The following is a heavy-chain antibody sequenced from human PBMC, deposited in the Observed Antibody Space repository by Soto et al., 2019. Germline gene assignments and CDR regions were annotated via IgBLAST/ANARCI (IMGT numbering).Heavy chain of an antibody. CDR2: IYYSGNT. V-gene: IGHV4-39*01. D-gene: IGHD6-13*01. CDR1: GGSLGGSSYY. CDR3: ASIAAPGTTHFDF. J-gene: IGHJ4*02. Sequence: SETLSLTCTVSGGSLGGSSYYWGWIRQSPGKGLELIGNIYYSGNTFYNPSLKSRVTISVDTSKNQLYLHLSAVTAADTAIFYCASIAAPGTTHFDFWGQGTLVTV.